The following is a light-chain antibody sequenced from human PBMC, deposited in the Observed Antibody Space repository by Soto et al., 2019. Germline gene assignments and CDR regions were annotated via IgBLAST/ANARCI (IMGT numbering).Light chain of an antibody. Sequence: DIQMTQSPSSLSASVGDIVTVSFLASQNIDNYLNWYVQRPGKAPELLIYFTSNLKSGVPSRFRGSGSGTDFSLTINSLQSEDFATYYCQQSSNIPWTFGQGTKVDIK. CDR3: QQSSNIPWT. J-gene: IGKJ1*01. V-gene: IGKV1-39*01. CDR2: FTS. CDR1: QNIDNY.